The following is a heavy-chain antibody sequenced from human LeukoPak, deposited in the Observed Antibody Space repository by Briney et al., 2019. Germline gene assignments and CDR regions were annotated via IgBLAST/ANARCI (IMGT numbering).Heavy chain of an antibody. Sequence: GGSLRLSCAASGFTFSSHAMNWVRQAPGKGLEWVSTISGSAGSTYYADSVKGRFTISRGNSINTLYLQMNSLRAEDTAVYYCAKTMAPGRYYFGMDVWGQGTTVTVSS. CDR2: ISGSAGST. J-gene: IGHJ6*02. D-gene: IGHD3-10*01. V-gene: IGHV3-23*01. CDR3: AKTMAPGRYYFGMDV. CDR1: GFTFSSHA.